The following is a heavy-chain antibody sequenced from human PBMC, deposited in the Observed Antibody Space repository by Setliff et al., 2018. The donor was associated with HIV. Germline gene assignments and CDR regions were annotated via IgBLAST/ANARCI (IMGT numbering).Heavy chain of an antibody. D-gene: IGHD6-19*01. CDR1: GYTFTSYA. CDR3: ARDDSSGWARYYFDY. CDR2: INAGNGNT. J-gene: IGHJ4*02. Sequence: ASVKVSCKASGYTFTSYAMHWVRQAPGQRLEWMGWINAGNGNTKYSQKFQGRVTITRDTSASTAYMELSSLRSEDTAVYYCARDDSSGWARYYFDYWGQGTLVTVSS. V-gene: IGHV1-3*01.